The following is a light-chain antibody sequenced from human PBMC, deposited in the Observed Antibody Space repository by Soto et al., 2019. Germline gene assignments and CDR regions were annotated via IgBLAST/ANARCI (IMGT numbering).Light chain of an antibody. V-gene: IGLV4-69*01. Sequence: QPVLTQSPSASASLGASVKLTCTLSSGHSTYVIAWHQQQPGKGPRYLMKVNSDGSHSKGDGIPDRFSGSSSGTERYLTISSLQSEDEADYSCQTWTTGIQVFGGGTKVTVL. CDR1: SGHSTYV. CDR3: QTWTTGIQV. CDR2: VNSDGSH. J-gene: IGLJ3*02.